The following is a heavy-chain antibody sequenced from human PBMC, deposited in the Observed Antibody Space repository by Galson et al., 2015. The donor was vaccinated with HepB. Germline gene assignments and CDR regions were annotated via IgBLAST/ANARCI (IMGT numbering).Heavy chain of an antibody. CDR2: IYYSGST. CDR1: GYY. Sequence: GYYWGWIRQPPGKGLEWIGSIYYSGSTYYNPSLKSRGTISVDTSKNQFSLRLSAVTAADTAVYYCASGGGGTSFDYWGQGTLVSVSS. V-gene: IGHV4-39*01. J-gene: IGHJ4*02. CDR3: ASGGGGTSFDY. D-gene: IGHD4-23*01.